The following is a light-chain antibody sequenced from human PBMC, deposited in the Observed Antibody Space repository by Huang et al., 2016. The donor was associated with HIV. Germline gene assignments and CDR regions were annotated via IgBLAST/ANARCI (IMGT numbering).Light chain of an antibody. V-gene: IGKV3-20*01. Sequence: EIELTQSPGTLSLSPGERATLSCRASQSVSSSYLAWYQQKPGQAPRLLIYGASSRATGIPDRFSGSGSGTDFTLTISRLEPEDFAVFYCQQYGNSPPTFGQGTKLEIK. CDR1: QSVSSSY. CDR2: GAS. CDR3: QQYGNSPPT. J-gene: IGKJ2*01.